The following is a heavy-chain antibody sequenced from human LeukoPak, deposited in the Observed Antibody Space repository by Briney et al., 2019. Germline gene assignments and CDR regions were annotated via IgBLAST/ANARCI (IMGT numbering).Heavy chain of an antibody. D-gene: IGHD3-22*01. CDR2: ISVYNGKT. V-gene: IGHV1-18*04. CDR3: ARGVDYYDSSGLSY. CDR1: GYSFTGYY. J-gene: IGHJ4*02. Sequence: ASVKVSCKASGYSFTGYYMHWVRQAPGQGLEWMGWISVYNGKTNYAQKFQGRVTMTTDTSTNTAYMELRSLRSDDTAVYYCARGVDYYDSSGLSYWGQGTLVTVSS.